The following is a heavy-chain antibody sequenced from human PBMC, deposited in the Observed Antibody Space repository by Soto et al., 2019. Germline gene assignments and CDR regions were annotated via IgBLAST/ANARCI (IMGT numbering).Heavy chain of an antibody. CDR3: VSSTVAYYFDY. V-gene: IGHV4-61*08. J-gene: IGHJ4*02. Sequence: SETLSLTCTVSGGSISSADYYWSWIRQPPGKGLEWIGCVYDTGSTSYNPSLKSRVTISVDTSKNQFSLKLSSVTAADTAVYYCVSSTVAYYFDYWGQGTLVTVSS. CDR2: VYDTGST. D-gene: IGHD4-17*01. CDR1: GGSISSADYY.